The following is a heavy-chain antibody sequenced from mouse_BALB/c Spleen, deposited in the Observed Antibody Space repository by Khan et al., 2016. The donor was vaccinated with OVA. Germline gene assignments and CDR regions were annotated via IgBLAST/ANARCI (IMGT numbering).Heavy chain of an antibody. CDR2: MSSGSSTI. CDR1: GFTFSNFG. D-gene: IGHD3-1*01. J-gene: IGHJ1*01. Sequence: EVQLVESGGGLVQPGGSRKLSCAASGFTFSNFGMHWVRQAPKKGLEWDAYMSSGSSTIYYVDTVKGRFTISRDNLKNILFLQMTSLRSEDTAMYYCARSGGNFHWYFDVWGAGTSVTVSS. CDR3: ARSGGNFHWYFDV. V-gene: IGHV5-17*02.